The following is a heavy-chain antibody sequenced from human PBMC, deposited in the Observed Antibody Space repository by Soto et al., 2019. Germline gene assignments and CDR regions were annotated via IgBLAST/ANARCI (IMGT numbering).Heavy chain of an antibody. Sequence: QVQLQESGPGLVKPSETLSLTCTVSGGSIGSHYWSWIRQPPGEGLEWIGRASYSGSPSYNPSLKSRVTISIDTSKNQFSLKLTSVTAADTDVYYCARQWGGDYWGQGILVTVSS. D-gene: IGHD3-16*01. J-gene: IGHJ4*02. CDR1: GGSIGSHY. CDR3: ARQWGGDY. V-gene: IGHV4-59*08. CDR2: ASYSGSP.